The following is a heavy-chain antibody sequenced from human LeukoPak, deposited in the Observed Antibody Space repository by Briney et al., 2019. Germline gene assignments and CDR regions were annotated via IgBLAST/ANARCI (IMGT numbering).Heavy chain of an antibody. CDR2: IYFTGTT. Sequence: SETLSLTCGVFGGSFSGYYWTWVRQHPGKGLEWIGHIYFTGTTYYNPALKGRVTISIDTSKDHFSLSLTSVTAADTAVYYCARDYSDDSSGYYLWGQGTMVTVSP. D-gene: IGHD6-25*01. CDR1: GGSFSGYY. CDR3: ARDYSDDSSGYYL. V-gene: IGHV4-31*11. J-gene: IGHJ3*01.